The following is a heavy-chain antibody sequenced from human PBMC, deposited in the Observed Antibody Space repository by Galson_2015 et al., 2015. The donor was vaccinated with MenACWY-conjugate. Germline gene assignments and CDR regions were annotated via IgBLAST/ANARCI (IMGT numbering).Heavy chain of an antibody. Sequence: SLRLSCAASGFTFSDYYMSWIRQAPGKGLEWVAYISSGHIYSNHADSVKGRFTISRDNAKNSLFLQMNSLRAEDTAVYFCARTPRSYSGYTLEKWGQRTLVTVSS. CDR2: ISSGHIYS. CDR1: GFTFSDYY. J-gene: IGHJ4*02. CDR3: ARTPRSYSGYTLEK. V-gene: IGHV3-11*06. D-gene: IGHD5-12*01.